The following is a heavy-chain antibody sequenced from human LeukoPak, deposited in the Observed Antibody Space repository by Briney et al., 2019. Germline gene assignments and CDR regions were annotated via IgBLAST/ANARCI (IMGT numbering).Heavy chain of an antibody. CDR2: ITGGSNYI. Sequence: GGSLRLSCAASGFASSSYIMHWVRQAPGKGLEWVSSITGGSNYIYYADSVKGRFSISRDNANKSLYLQMKSLRVEDTAVYYCARQYSGTYYDAFDMWGQGTMVTVSS. D-gene: IGHD1-26*01. J-gene: IGHJ3*02. CDR1: GFASSSYI. CDR3: ARQYSGTYYDAFDM. V-gene: IGHV3-21*01.